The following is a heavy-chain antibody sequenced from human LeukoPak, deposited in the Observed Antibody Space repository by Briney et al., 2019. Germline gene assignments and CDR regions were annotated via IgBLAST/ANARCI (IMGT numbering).Heavy chain of an antibody. CDR1: GYTFTGYY. CDR3: ARYYYDSSGYIDY. J-gene: IGHJ4*02. D-gene: IGHD3-22*01. CDR2: INPNSGGT. V-gene: IGHV1-2*06. Sequence: GASVKVSCKASGYTFTGYYMHWVRQAPGQGLEWMGRINPNSGGTNYAQKFQGRVTMTRDTSISTAYMELSRLRSDDTAVYYCARYYYDSSGYIDYWGQGTLVTVSS.